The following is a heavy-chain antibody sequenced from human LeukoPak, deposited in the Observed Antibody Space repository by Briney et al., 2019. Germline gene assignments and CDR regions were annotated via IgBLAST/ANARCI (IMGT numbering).Heavy chain of an antibody. CDR2: ISGSGGST. Sequence: AGGSLRLSCAASGFTFSSYAMSWVRQAPGKGLEWVSAISGSGGSTYYADSVKGRFTISRDNSKNTLYLQMNSLRAEDTAVYYCAKGGYSSGRYFYYYMDVWGEGTTVTVSS. V-gene: IGHV3-23*01. D-gene: IGHD5-18*01. CDR1: GFTFSSYA. J-gene: IGHJ6*03. CDR3: AKGGYSSGRYFYYYMDV.